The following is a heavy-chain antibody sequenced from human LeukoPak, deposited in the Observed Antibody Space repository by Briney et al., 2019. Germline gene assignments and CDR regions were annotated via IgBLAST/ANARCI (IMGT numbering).Heavy chain of an antibody. CDR2: INPSGGST. J-gene: IGHJ6*02. V-gene: IGHV1-46*01. CDR3: ARVSGYDSDYYYYGMDV. D-gene: IGHD5-12*01. Sequence: ASVKVSCKASGYTYTSYYMHWVRQAPGQGLEWMGIINPSGGSTSYAQKFQGRVTMTRDTSSSTVYMELSSLRSEDTAVYYCARVSGYDSDYYYYGMDVWGQGTTVTVSS. CDR1: GYTYTSYY.